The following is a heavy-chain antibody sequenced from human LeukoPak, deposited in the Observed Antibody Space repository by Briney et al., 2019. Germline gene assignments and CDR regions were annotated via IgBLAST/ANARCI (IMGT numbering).Heavy chain of an antibody. CDR1: GGSFSGYY. CDR2: INHSGST. Sequence: PSETLSLTCAVYGGSFSGYYWSWIRQPPGKGLEWIGEINHSGSTNYNPSLKSRVTISVDTSKNQFSLKLSSVTAADTAVYYCARREYSSSSAFDYWGQGTLVTVSS. J-gene: IGHJ4*02. V-gene: IGHV4-34*01. D-gene: IGHD6-6*01. CDR3: ARREYSSSSAFDY.